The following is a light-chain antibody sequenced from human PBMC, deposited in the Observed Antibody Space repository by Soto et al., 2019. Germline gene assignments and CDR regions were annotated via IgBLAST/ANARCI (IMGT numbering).Light chain of an antibody. V-gene: IGKV1-16*02. CDR3: QQYSTCPIT. CDR2: DAS. J-gene: IGKJ5*01. Sequence: DIPMTQSPSSLSASVGERVTITCRASQGISNYLAWSQQKPGKAPKSLIYDASSLRSGVPSKFSGSGFGTEFTLTISSLQPEDFATYYCQQYSTCPITLGQGTRLEIK. CDR1: QGISNY.